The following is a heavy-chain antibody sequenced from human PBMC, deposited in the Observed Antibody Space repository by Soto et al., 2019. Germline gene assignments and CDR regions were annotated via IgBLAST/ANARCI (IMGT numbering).Heavy chain of an antibody. CDR1: GVTLSSYT. J-gene: IGHJ4*02. CDR2: IIPILGIA. CDR3: ARDRSSSLQD. V-gene: IGHV1-69*04. Sequence: GAPVKISCKASGVTLSSYTISWVRQAPGQRLEWMGRIIPILGIANYAQKFQGRVTITADKSTSTAYMELSSLRSEDTAVYYCARDRSSSLQDWGQGTLVTVSS.